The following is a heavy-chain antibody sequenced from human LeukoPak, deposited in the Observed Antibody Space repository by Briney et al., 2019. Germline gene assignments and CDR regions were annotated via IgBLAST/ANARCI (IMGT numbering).Heavy chain of an antibody. CDR3: VKDNPLDY. CDR2: IRYDGNNK. D-gene: IGHD1-14*01. J-gene: IGHJ4*02. V-gene: IGHV3-30*02. CDR1: GFTFSSHG. Sequence: PGGSLRLSCAASGFTFSSHGMHWVRQAPGKGLEWVAFIRYDGNNKLYADSMKGRFTISRDNSKNTLYLHINSLRAEDTAVYYCVKDNPLDYWGQGTLVIVSS.